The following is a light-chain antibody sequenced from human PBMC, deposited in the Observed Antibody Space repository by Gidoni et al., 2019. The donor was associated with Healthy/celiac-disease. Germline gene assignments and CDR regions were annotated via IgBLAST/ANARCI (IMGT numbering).Light chain of an antibody. CDR2: AAS. J-gene: IGKJ2*01. CDR1: QSTSSY. V-gene: IGKV1-39*01. Sequence: DIQITQYPSSLSASVGDRVTIPRRASQSTSSYLNWYQQKPGKAPKLLIYAASSLQSGVPSRFSGSGSGTDFTLTISSLQPEDFATYYCQQSDSTPHTFGQGTKLEIK. CDR3: QQSDSTPHT.